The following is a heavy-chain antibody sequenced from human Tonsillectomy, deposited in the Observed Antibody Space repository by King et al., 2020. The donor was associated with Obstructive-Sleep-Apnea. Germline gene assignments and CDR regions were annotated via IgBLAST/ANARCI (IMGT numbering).Heavy chain of an antibody. D-gene: IGHD2-21*01. CDR2: INADNSNT. V-gene: IGHV1-3*01. CDR1: GYTFTSHV. Sequence: QLVQSGAEVKKPGASVTVSCKASGYTFTSHVLHWVRQAPGQRLEWMGWINADNSNTKYSPKFQGRVTLSSDTSATTAYMELRSLGSEDTAVYYCARDMAPFRVIGGEALLCDFWDQGTLVTVSS. CDR3: ARDMAPFRVIGGEALLCDF. J-gene: IGHJ4*02.